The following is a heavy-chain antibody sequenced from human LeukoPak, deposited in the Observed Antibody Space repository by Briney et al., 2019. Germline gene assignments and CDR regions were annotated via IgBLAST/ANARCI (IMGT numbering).Heavy chain of an antibody. D-gene: IGHD6-13*01. CDR2: INHSGST. J-gene: IGHJ5*02. V-gene: IGHV4-34*01. CDR1: GGSFSGYY. CDR3: ARGYSSSWYDWFDP. Sequence: SETLSLTCAVYGGSFSGYYWSWIRQPPGKGLEWIGEINHSGSTNYNPSLKSRVTISVDTSKNQFSLKLSSVTTADTAVYYCARGYSSSWYDWFDPWGQGTLVTVSS.